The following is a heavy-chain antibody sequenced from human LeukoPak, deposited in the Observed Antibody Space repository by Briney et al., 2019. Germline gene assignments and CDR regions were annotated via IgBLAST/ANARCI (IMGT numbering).Heavy chain of an antibody. D-gene: IGHD2-2*03. CDR3: ARLWIVATWFDA. CDR1: NGSMTSDSYY. J-gene: IGHJ5*02. CDR2: IFYSGKT. V-gene: IGHV4-39*02. Sequence: SETLSLTCSVSNGSMTSDSYYWAWVRQPPGKGLEWVGSIFYSGKTYYSASLKSRVTVSLDTSKKNFSLRLSSVTAADAAVYYCARLWIVATWFDAWGQGALVTVSS.